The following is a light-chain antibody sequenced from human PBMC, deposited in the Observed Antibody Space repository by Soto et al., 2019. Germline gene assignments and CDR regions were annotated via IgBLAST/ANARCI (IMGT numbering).Light chain of an antibody. CDR3: QQRSNWPLT. V-gene: IGKV3-11*01. CDR2: DAS. CDR1: QSVSSY. J-gene: IGKJ1*01. Sequence: EIVLTQSPATLSLSPGERATLSCRASQSVSSYLAWYQQKPGQAPRLLIYDASNRATGIPARFSGSGSGTDFTLTISSLEPEDFAVYYCQQRSNWPLTFGQVTKVEI.